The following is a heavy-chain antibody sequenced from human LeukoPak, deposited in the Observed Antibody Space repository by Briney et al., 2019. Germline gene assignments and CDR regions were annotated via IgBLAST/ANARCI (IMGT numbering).Heavy chain of an antibody. CDR2: ITDNGAGT. V-gene: IGHV3-21*01. Sequence: PGGCLRLSCAVSDFTFTNRGMTWVRQAPGKGLEWVSTITDNGAGTYYTDSVKGRFTISRDNAQNSVYLQMNSLRVEHRALYYCARDGSGLSRDYWGQGTLVTVSS. CDR3: ARDGSGLSRDY. D-gene: IGHD3-3*01. CDR1: DFTFTNRG. J-gene: IGHJ4*02.